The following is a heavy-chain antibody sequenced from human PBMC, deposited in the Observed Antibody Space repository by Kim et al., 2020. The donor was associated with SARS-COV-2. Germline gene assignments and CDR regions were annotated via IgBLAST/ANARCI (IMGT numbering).Heavy chain of an antibody. V-gene: IGHV1-24*01. J-gene: IGHJ4*02. CDR3: ATGDAVFDY. CDR2: GET. Sequence: GETIYAHKFQGRVTMTEDTSTDTAYMELSSLRSEDTAVYYCATGDAVFDYWGQGTLVTVSS.